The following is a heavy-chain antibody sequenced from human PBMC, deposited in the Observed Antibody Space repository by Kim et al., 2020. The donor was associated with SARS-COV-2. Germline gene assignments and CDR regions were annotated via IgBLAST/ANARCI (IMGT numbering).Heavy chain of an antibody. CDR1: GYTFTSYA. CDR3: ARDQHDDFWSGFFFSD. V-gene: IGHV1-3*01. J-gene: IGHJ4*02. Sequence: ASVKVSCKASGYTFTSYAMHWVRQAPGQRLEWMGWINAGNGNTKYSQKFQGRVTITRDTSASTASMELSSLSSEDTAVYYCARDQHDDFWSGFFFSDWGQGTLVTVSS. D-gene: IGHD3-3*01. CDR2: INAGNGNT.